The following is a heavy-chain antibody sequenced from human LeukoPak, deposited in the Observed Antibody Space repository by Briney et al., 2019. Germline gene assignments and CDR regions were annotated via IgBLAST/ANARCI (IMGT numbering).Heavy chain of an antibody. D-gene: IGHD6-19*01. J-gene: IGHJ4*02. V-gene: IGHV3-7*01. Sequence: PGGSLRLSCGASGFTFRSSWMSWVRQAPGKGLEWVANIKQDGSKKNYVDSLKGRFTISRDNAKNSLFLQMNSLKAEDTAVYYCARETPDSSGWDWGQGTLVTVSS. CDR3: ARETPDSSGWD. CDR2: IKQDGSKK. CDR1: GFTFRSSW.